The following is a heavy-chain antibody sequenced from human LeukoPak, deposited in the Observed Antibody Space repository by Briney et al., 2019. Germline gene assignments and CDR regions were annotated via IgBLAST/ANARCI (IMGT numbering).Heavy chain of an antibody. J-gene: IGHJ2*01. CDR1: GFTVSSNF. CDR2: IYSADRT. V-gene: IGHV3-53*01. D-gene: IGHD4-17*01. CDR3: ARDYGAYEVPYWYFDL. Sequence: GGSLRLSCAASGFTVSSNFMSWVRQAPGKGLEWVSLIYSADRTYYADSVKGRFTISSDDSKNTVFLQMNSLRAEDTAVYYCARDYGAYEVPYWYFDLWGRGTLVTVSS.